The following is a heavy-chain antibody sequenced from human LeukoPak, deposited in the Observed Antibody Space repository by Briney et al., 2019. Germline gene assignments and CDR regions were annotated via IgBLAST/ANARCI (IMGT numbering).Heavy chain of an antibody. Sequence: SETLSLTCTVSGGSISSGTYYWGWVRQPPSKGLEWIGSIYYSGSTSYNPSLKSRVTISVDTSKNQFSLKLDSVAAADTAVYYCARNASDSGTSYFDYWGQGTLVTVSS. J-gene: IGHJ4*02. V-gene: IGHV4-39*01. D-gene: IGHD1-26*01. CDR3: ARNASDSGTSYFDY. CDR1: GGSISSGTYY. CDR2: IYYSGST.